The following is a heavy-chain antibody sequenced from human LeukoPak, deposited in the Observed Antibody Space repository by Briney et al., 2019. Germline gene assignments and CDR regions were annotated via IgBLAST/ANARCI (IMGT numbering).Heavy chain of an antibody. CDR2: INPNSGGT. Sequence: ASVKVSCKASGYTFTGYYMHWVRQAPGQGLEWMGWINPNSGGTNYAQKFQGRVTMTRDTSISTAYMELSRLRSDDTAVYYCARSNIVVVTAFNYWGQGTLVTVSS. D-gene: IGHD2-21*02. CDR3: ARSNIVVVTAFNY. J-gene: IGHJ4*02. V-gene: IGHV1-2*02. CDR1: GYTFTGYY.